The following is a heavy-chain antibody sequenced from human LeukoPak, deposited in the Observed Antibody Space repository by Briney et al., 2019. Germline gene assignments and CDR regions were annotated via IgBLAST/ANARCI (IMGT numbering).Heavy chain of an antibody. J-gene: IGHJ4*02. CDR2: IYYSGST. D-gene: IGHD3-9*01. Sequence: SETLSLTCSVSGGSLTRYYWSWIRQPPGKGLEWIGYIYYSGSTNYNPSLKSRVTISVDTSKNQFSLKLSSVTAADTAVYYCARCAIHDILTGYYIRGPNDFDYWGQGTLVTVSS. CDR1: GGSLTRYY. CDR3: ARCAIHDILTGYYIRGPNDFDY. V-gene: IGHV4-59*01.